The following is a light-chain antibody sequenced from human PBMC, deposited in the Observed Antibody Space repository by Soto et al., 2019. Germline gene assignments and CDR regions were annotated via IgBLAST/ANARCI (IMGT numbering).Light chain of an antibody. CDR1: QSVNSGS. V-gene: IGKV3-20*01. CDR3: QQYGSSVRT. J-gene: IGKJ1*01. CDR2: GAT. Sequence: DIALTQSPGTLSLSPGDRAILSCRASQSVNSGSLARYQQRSGQAPRLLINGATIRATGIPDKFSGSGSGTDFTLTISRLEPEDFAVYYCQQYGSSVRTFGQGTKVEIK.